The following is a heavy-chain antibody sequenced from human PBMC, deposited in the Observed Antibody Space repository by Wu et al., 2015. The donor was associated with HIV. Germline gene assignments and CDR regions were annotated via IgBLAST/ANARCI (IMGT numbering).Heavy chain of an antibody. CDR1: RDTFTYFA. V-gene: IGHV1-2*02. Sequence: QVQLVQSGAEVKKPGASVKVSCKASRDTFTYFAVNWVRQAPGQGLEWMGWINPNSGGTNYAQKFQGRVTMTRDTSTSTVYMELSSLRSEDTAVYYCARASKAAFGGNHYYMDVWGKGTTVTVSS. CDR3: ARASKAAFGGNHYYMDV. D-gene: IGHD4-23*01. CDR2: INPNSGGT. J-gene: IGHJ6*03.